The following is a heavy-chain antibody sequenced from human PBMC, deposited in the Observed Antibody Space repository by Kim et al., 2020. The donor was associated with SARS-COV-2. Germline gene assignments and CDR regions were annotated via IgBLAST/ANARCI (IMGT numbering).Heavy chain of an antibody. Sequence: GSLRLSCAASGFTFSNYAMHWVRQAPVKGLEWVALISYDGRVDYYADSVKGRFTVSRDNSKNTLYLQMNSLRAEDTAVYYCARRNIVVVPAARRYYYGMDVWGQGTTVTVS. J-gene: IGHJ6*02. CDR3: ARRNIVVVPAARRYYYGMDV. CDR2: ISYDGRVD. V-gene: IGHV3-30*04. CDR1: GFTFSNYA. D-gene: IGHD2-2*01.